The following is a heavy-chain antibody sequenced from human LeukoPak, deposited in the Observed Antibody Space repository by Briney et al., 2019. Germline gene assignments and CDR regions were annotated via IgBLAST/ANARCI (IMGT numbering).Heavy chain of an antibody. CDR1: GGSFSGYY. CDR3: ARRDISSGRTYYFEY. Sequence: PSETLSLTCAVYGGSFSGYYWSWIRQPPGKGLEWIGEINHSGSTNYNPSLKSRVTISVDTSKNQFSLKLSSVTAADTAVYYCARRDISSGRTYYFEYWGQGTLVTVSS. CDR2: INHSGST. D-gene: IGHD6-19*01. J-gene: IGHJ4*02. V-gene: IGHV4-34*01.